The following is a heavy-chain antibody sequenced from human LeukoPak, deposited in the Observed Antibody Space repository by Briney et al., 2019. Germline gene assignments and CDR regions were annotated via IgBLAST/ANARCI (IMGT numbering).Heavy chain of an antibody. Sequence: GGSLRLSCAASGFIFNSYEMNWVRQAPGKGLEWVSYISSSSSTIYYADSVKGRFTISRDNAKNSLYLQMNSLRAEDTAVYYCARDPGSSWSYFDYWGQGTLVTVSS. CDR1: GFIFNSYE. CDR2: ISSSSSTI. J-gene: IGHJ4*02. V-gene: IGHV3-48*03. CDR3: ARDPGSSWSYFDY. D-gene: IGHD6-13*01.